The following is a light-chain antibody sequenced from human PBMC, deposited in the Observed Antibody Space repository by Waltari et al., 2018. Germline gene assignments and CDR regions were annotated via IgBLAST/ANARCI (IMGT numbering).Light chain of an antibody. CDR2: DVS. CDR1: SSDGGGYHY. Sequence: QSALTQPASVSGSPGQSIPISCTGTSSDGGGYHYVPWYQQHPGKPPKLMIYDVSHRPSGVSDRFSGSKAGNTASLTISGLQAEDEADYHCSSYTTSSTVAFGGGTKLTVL. CDR3: SSYTTSSTVA. V-gene: IGLV2-14*03. J-gene: IGLJ2*01.